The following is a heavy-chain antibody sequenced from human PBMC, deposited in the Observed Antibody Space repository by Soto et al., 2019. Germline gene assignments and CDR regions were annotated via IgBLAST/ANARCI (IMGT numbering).Heavy chain of an antibody. Sequence: GGSLRLSCAASGFTFSSSWMSWVRQAPGKRLEWVADINHVGSEILYVDSVKGRFTVSRDNTKNSVYLQMNSLRVEDTALYYCARDPAWGSLDYWGLGTLVTVSS. J-gene: IGHJ4*02. D-gene: IGHD7-27*01. CDR3: ARDPAWGSLDY. CDR1: GFTFSSSW. V-gene: IGHV3-7*01. CDR2: INHVGSEI.